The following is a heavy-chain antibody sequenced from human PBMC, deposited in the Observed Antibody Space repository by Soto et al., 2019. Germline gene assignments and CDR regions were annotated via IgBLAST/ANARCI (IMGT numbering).Heavy chain of an antibody. CDR3: ARDVPYRYGFDY. V-gene: IGHV3-74*01. D-gene: IGHD1-1*01. Sequence: GGVLRLSCXASGFTFSSYWMHWVRQAPGKGLVWVSRINSDGSSTSYADSVKGRFTISRDNAKNTLYLQMNSLRAEDTAVYYCARDVPYRYGFDYWGQGTLVTVSS. CDR1: GFTFSSYW. CDR2: INSDGSST. J-gene: IGHJ4*02.